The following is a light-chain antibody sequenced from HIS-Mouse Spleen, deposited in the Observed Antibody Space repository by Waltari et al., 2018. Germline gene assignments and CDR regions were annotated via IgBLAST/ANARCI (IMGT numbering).Light chain of an antibody. CDR1: SGSVSTSYY. CDR3: VLYMGSGISV. J-gene: IGLJ2*01. V-gene: IGLV8-61*01. CDR2: STN. Sequence: QTVVTQEPSFSVSPGGTVTLTCGLSSGSVSTSYYPIWYQQTPGQAPRTLIYSTNTRSSGVPDRFSGSILGNKAALTITGAQADDESDYYCVLYMGSGISVFGGGTKLTVL.